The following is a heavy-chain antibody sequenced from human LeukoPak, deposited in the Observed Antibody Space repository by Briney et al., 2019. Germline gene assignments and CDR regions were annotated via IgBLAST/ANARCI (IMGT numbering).Heavy chain of an antibody. J-gene: IGHJ5*02. Sequence: GESLKISCKGSGYSFTSYWIGWVRQIPGKGLEWMGIIYPGDSDTRYSPSFQGQVTISADKSISTAHLQWSSLKASDTAMYYCARAQSYSSGWYWFDPWGQGTLVTVSS. D-gene: IGHD6-19*01. V-gene: IGHV5-51*01. CDR2: IYPGDSDT. CDR3: ARAQSYSSGWYWFDP. CDR1: GYSFTSYW.